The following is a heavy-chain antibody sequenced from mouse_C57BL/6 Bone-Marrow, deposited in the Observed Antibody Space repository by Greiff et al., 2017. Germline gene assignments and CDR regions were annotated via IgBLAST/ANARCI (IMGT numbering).Heavy chain of an antibody. CDR2: IDPENGDT. CDR1: GFNIKDDY. Sequence: EVQLQQSGAELVRPGASVKLSCTASGFNIKDDYMHWVKQRPEQGLEWIGWIDPENGDTEYASKFQGKATITADTSSNTAYLQLSSLTSEDTAVYYCTTVTTVVEGYWGQGTTLTVSA. D-gene: IGHD1-1*01. V-gene: IGHV14-4*01. J-gene: IGHJ2*01. CDR3: TTVTTVVEGY.